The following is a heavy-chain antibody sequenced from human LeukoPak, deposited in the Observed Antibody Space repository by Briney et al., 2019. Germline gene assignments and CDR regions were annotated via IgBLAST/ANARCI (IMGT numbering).Heavy chain of an antibody. CDR1: GFTFSAYW. CDR3: ARSAFYDGSDFYYDK. D-gene: IGHD3-22*01. CDR2: VNPSGAVT. Sequence: HPGGSLRLSCAASGFTFSAYWMHWVRQAPGEGLVWVSRVNPSGAVTTYADSVEGRFTISRDNAETTLFLQMNSLSVEDTAVYFCARSAFYDGSDFYYDKWGQGTLVTVSS. J-gene: IGHJ1*01. V-gene: IGHV3-74*01.